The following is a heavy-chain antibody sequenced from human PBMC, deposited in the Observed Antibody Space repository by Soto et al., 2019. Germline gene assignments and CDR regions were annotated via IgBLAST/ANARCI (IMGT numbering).Heavy chain of an antibody. Sequence: GESLKISCKHSGFNFPTFWIAWVRQMPGKGLEWMGTIYPDDSDTRYSPSFQGQVTISADTSISTAYLQWTSLKASDTAMYYCARSRRGAYSSGWYSPSGYYNYGIDVWGQGTKVTVSS. D-gene: IGHD6-19*01. CDR1: GFNFPTFW. CDR2: IYPDDSDT. V-gene: IGHV5-51*01. CDR3: ARSRRGAYSSGWYSPSGYYNYGIDV. J-gene: IGHJ6*02.